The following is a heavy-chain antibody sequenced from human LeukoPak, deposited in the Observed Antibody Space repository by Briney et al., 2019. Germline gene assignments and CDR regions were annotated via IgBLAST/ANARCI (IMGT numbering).Heavy chain of an antibody. J-gene: IGHJ3*02. CDR1: GYTLTSYG. CDR2: ISAYNGNT. Sequence: ASVKVSCKASGYTLTSYGISWVRQAPGQGLEWMGWISAYNGNTDYAQKLQGRVTMTEDTSTDTAYMELSSLRSEDTAVYYCAAPLVGDDAFDIWGQGTMVTVSS. D-gene: IGHD1-26*01. CDR3: AAPLVGDDAFDI. V-gene: IGHV1-18*01.